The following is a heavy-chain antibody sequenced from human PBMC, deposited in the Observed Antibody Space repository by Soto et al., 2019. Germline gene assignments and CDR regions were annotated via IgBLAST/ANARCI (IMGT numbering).Heavy chain of an antibody. D-gene: IGHD1-26*01. V-gene: IGHV4-31*03. CDR2: IYYRGST. J-gene: IGHJ4*02. Sequence: QVQLQESGPGLVKPSQTLSLTCTVSGGSISSGGYYWSWIRQHPGKGLEWIGYIYYRGSTYYNTSLKSRVTISVDTSKNQFSMKLSSVTAADTAVYYCARDEGGTTAIGGWGQGTLVTVSS. CDR1: GGSISSGGYY. CDR3: ARDEGGTTAIGG.